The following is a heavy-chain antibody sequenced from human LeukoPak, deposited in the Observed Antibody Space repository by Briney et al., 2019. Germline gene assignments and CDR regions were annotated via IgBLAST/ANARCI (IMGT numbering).Heavy chain of an antibody. D-gene: IGHD5-12*01. J-gene: IGHJ4*02. Sequence: ASVKVSCKASGYTFTSHYMHWVRQAPEQGLEWMGIISPSGGSTGYAQKFQGRVTMTEDTSTDTAYMELSSLGSEDTAVYYCATDLWHSGYDRASSVVDYWGQGTLVTVSS. CDR3: ATDLWHSGYDRASSVVDY. V-gene: IGHV1-46*01. CDR2: ISPSGGST. CDR1: GYTFTSHY.